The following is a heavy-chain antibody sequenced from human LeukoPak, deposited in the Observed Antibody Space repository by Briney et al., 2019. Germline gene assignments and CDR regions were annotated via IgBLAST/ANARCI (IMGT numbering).Heavy chain of an antibody. D-gene: IGHD2-15*01. CDR3: ARHWSCSGGSCYSQSAFDI. J-gene: IGHJ3*02. CDR2: IYYSGST. Sequence: SETLSLTCTVSGGSISSGGYSWSWIRQHPGKGLEWIGYIYYSGSTYYNPSLKSRVTISVDTSKNQFSLKLSSVTAADTAVYYCARHWSCSGGSCYSQSAFDIWGQGTMVTVSS. V-gene: IGHV4-31*03. CDR1: GGSISSGGYS.